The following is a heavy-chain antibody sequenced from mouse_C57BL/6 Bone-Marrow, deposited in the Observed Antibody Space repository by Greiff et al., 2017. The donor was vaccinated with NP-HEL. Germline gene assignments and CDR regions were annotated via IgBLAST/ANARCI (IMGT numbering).Heavy chain of an antibody. D-gene: IGHD2-4*01. CDR1: GYTFTDYY. CDR2: INPNNGGT. CDR3: ARATYYDYDGAMDY. J-gene: IGHJ4*01. V-gene: IGHV1-26*01. Sequence: EGRRKEEGPELVKPGASVKISCKASGYTFTDYYVNWVKQSHGKSLEWIGDINPNNGGTSYNQKFKGKATLTVDKSSSTAYMELRSLTSEDSAVYYCARATYYDYDGAMDYWGQGTSVTVSS.